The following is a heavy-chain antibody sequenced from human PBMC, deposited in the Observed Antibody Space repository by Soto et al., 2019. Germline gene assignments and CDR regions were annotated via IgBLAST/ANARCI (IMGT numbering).Heavy chain of an antibody. CDR1: GFTFSGYA. D-gene: IGHD3-9*01. J-gene: IGHJ4*01. V-gene: IGHV3-23*01. CDR3: ANPGDFEIIVEWGY. Sequence: GGSLRLSCAASGFTFSGYAMSWVRQAPGKGLEWVSAITTGGSTHYADSVKGRFTISRDNSKSTLYLQMNSLTVDDTAIYYCANPGDFEIIVEWGYWGQGILVTVSS. CDR2: ITTGGST.